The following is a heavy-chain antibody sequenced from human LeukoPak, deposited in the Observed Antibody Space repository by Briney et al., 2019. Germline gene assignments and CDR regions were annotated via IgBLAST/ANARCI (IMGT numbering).Heavy chain of an antibody. Sequence: SQTLSLTCTVSGGSISSGGYYWSWIRQHPGKGLEWIGYIYYSGSTYYNPSLKSRATISVDTSKNQFSLKLSSVTAADTAVYYCARVTTGMHAFDIWGQGTMVTVSS. CDR3: ARVTTGMHAFDI. CDR1: GGSISSGGYY. D-gene: IGHD1-1*01. V-gene: IGHV4-31*03. J-gene: IGHJ3*02. CDR2: IYYSGST.